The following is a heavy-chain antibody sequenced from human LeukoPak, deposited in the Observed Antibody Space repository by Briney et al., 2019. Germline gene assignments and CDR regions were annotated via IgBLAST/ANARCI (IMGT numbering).Heavy chain of an antibody. CDR1: GYSISSGYY. J-gene: IGHJ4*02. CDR2: IYHSGST. CDR3: ARLILGITVTTPDY. D-gene: IGHD4-11*01. V-gene: IGHV4-38-2*01. Sequence: SETLSLTCAVSGYSISSGYYWGWIQPPPGKGLEWIGSIYHSGSTYYNPSLKSRVTISVDTSKNQFSLKLSSVTAADTAVYYCARLILGITVTTPDYWGQGTLVTVSS.